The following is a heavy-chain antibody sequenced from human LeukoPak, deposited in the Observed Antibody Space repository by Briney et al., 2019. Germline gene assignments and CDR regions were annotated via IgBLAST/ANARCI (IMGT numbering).Heavy chain of an antibody. D-gene: IGHD3-22*01. V-gene: IGHV3-48*04. CDR2: ITYSSDTI. Sequence: PGGSLRLSCTASGFSFSNYNMNWVRQAPGKGLEWVSYITYSSDTIYYADSVKGRFTISRDNAKNSLYLQMNSLRAEDTAVYYCARDYYDSSGYYFSGIGYWGQGTLVTVSS. CDR3: ARDYYDSSGYYFSGIGY. CDR1: GFSFSNYN. J-gene: IGHJ4*02.